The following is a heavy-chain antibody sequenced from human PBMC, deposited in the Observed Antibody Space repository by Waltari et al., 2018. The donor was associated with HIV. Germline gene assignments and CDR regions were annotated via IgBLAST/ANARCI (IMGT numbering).Heavy chain of an antibody. CDR1: GGACSSYA. CDR2: IIPIIGTA. J-gene: IGHJ4*02. CDR3: STSVVTAIPQNFDY. D-gene: IGHD2-21*02. Sequence: QLKLVQSAEAVKMPGFPLKLPCKASGGACSSYARSSVRQAPGQGLEWMGGIIPIIGTANYAQKFQGRVTITADESTSTAYMELSSLRSEDTAVYYCSTSVVTAIPQNFDYWGQGTLVTVSS. V-gene: IGHV1-69*01.